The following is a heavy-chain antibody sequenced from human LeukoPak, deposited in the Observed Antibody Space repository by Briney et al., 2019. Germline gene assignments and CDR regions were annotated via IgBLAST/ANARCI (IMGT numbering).Heavy chain of an antibody. D-gene: IGHD6-19*01. CDR3: ARVAVAYFDY. V-gene: IGHV3-66*01. Sequence: GGSLRLSCAASGFTVSSTYMGWVRQAPGKGLEWVSVIYSGGAAYYPDSVKGRFTISRDLSENTLYLQMSDLRAEDTAVYYCARVAVAYFDYWGQGTLVTVSS. CDR2: IYSGGAA. J-gene: IGHJ4*02. CDR1: GFTVSSTY.